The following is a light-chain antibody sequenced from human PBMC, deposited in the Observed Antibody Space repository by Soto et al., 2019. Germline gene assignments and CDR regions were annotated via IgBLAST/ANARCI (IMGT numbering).Light chain of an antibody. CDR1: QSISSY. V-gene: IGKV1-39*01. CDR3: RQTDSVPYT. J-gene: IGKJ2*01. CDR2: FAS. Sequence: DIQMTQSPSSLSASVGDRVTLTCRASQSISSYLNWYQLKPGRPPKLLIYFASSLQAGVPSRFSGAGSETDFTLTITDLQPEDFTSYFCRQTDSVPYTFGQGT.